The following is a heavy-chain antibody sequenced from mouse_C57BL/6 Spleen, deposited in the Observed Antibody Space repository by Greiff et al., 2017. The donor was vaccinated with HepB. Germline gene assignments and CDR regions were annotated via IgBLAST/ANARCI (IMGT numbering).Heavy chain of an antibody. CDR2: ISSGSSTI. Sequence: DVKLVESGGGLVKPGGSLKLSCAASGFTFSDYGMHWVRQAPEKGLEWVAYISSGSSTIYYADTVKGRFTISRDNAKNTLFMQMNSLRSEDTAMYYCARRHYDLDGDYWGQGTTLTVSS. D-gene: IGHD2-4*01. CDR1: GFTFSDYG. CDR3: ARRHYDLDGDY. J-gene: IGHJ2*01. V-gene: IGHV5-17*01.